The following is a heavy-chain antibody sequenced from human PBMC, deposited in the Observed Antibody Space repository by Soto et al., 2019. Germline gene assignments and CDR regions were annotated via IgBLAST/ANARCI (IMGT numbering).Heavy chain of an antibody. J-gene: IGHJ1*01. Sequence: VGSLRLSCAASGFDFSGYGMHWVRQAPGKGLEWVAIIIFDGRKEYYADSVKGRFTISRDTSKNMVHLQMNSLRADDTALYYCAKAPYSRDSSGLGYFERWGQGTPVTVSS. D-gene: IGHD3-22*01. V-gene: IGHV3-30*18. CDR3: AKAPYSRDSSGLGYFER. CDR2: IIFDGRKE. CDR1: GFDFSGYG.